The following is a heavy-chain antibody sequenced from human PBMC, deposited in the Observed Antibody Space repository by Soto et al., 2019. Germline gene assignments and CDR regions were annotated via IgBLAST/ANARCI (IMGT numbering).Heavy chain of an antibody. CDR1: GFTFSSFA. Sequence: EVQLLESGGGLVQPGGSLRLSCAASGFTFSSFAMGWVRQAPGKGLEWVSLISGSSDITYYANSVKGRFTISRDNSKNTLYLQINSLRAEDTAVYFCATQDFRGTTGTTWGQGTLVTVS. CDR2: ISGSSDIT. D-gene: IGHD1-1*01. CDR3: ATQDFRGTTGTT. J-gene: IGHJ4*02. V-gene: IGHV3-23*01.